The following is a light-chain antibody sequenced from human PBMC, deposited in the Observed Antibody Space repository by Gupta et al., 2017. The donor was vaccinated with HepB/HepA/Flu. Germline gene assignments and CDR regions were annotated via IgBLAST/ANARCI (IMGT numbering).Light chain of an antibody. Sequence: ERVTPQSSASLSVSPGERATLSCRASQRVSSNLAWYQQKPGQAPRLLIYGASTRATGIPARFSGSGSGTEFTLTISSLQSEDSAVYYCQQYNNWPALTFGGGTKVEIK. J-gene: IGKJ4*02. CDR2: GAS. V-gene: IGKV3-15*01. CDR1: QRVSSN. CDR3: QQYNNWPALT.